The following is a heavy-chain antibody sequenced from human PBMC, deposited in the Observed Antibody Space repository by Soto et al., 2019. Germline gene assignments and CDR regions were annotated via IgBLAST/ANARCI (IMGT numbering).Heavy chain of an antibody. J-gene: IGHJ4*02. CDR3: ARTGGGMAARPLEY. Sequence: QVQLVQSGGEVKKPGASVEVSCRTSGYMFTTYGMSWVRQAPGQGLEWMAWISAYKGNKKYAQKIQGRLTMPTDTSTSTVSMELRNLTSDDTGTYFCARTGGGMAARPLEYWGQGTLVTVSS. CDR2: ISAYKGNK. CDR1: GYMFTTYG. D-gene: IGHD6-6*01. V-gene: IGHV1-18*04.